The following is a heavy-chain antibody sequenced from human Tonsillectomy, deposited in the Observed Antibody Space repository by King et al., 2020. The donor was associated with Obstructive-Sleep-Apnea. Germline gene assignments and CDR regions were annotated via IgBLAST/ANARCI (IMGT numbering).Heavy chain of an antibody. V-gene: IGHV3-9*01. CDR1: GFTFDAFA. CDR3: ATVADY. J-gene: IGHJ4*02. Sequence: VQLVESGGGLVQPCGSLRLSCAGSGFTFDAFAMYWVRQAPGKGLEWVSGITLNGDNEGYADSVRGRFTISRDNAKNSLYLHMTSLRSDDTAMYYCATVADYWGQGTLITVSS. CDR2: ITLNGDNE.